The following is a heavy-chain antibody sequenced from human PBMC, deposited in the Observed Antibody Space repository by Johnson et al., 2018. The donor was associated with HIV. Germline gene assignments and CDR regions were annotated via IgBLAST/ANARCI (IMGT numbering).Heavy chain of an antibody. V-gene: IGHV3-20*04. CDR2: ITWNGGGI. D-gene: IGHD2-2*01. CDR1: GFTFDDFG. Sequence: VQLVEYGGGVVRPGGSLRLSCAASGFTFDDFGMTWIRQAPGKGLEWVSGITWNGGGIGYADSVRGRFTISRDNAKNSLYLQMNSLKAEDTALYYCARGGYCRSTNCYRGNAFDIWGPGTMVTVSS. CDR3: ARGGYCRSTNCYRGNAFDI. J-gene: IGHJ3*02.